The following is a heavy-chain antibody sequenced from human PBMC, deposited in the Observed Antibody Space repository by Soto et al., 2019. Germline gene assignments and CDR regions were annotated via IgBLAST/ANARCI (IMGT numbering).Heavy chain of an antibody. CDR1: GYIFTSYW. CDR3: ASGTYYYDSSGYFWFDP. Sequence: PGESLKISCKGSGYIFTSYWIGCGLQMPVKVLEWMGIIYPGDSDTRYSPSFQGQVTISADKSISTAYLQWSSLKASDTAMYYCASGTYYYDSSGYFWFDPWGQGTLVTVSS. D-gene: IGHD3-22*01. V-gene: IGHV5-51*01. J-gene: IGHJ5*02. CDR2: IYPGDSDT.